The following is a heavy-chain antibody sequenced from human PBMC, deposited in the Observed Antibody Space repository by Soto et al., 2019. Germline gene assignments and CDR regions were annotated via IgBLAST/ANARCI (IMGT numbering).Heavy chain of an antibody. CDR2: INAHSGGT. CDR3: AKDLTRQLAYWLDP. J-gene: IGHJ5*02. V-gene: IGHV1-2*02. CDR1: GFSFTGYY. Sequence: ASVKVSCKASGFSFTGYYIHWLRQAPGQGLEWMGWINAHSGGTEYAQKFQGRVTLTRDTSIATAYLTLASLTSDDTALYYCAKDLTRQLAYWLDPWGQGTQVTVSS. D-gene: IGHD6-6*01.